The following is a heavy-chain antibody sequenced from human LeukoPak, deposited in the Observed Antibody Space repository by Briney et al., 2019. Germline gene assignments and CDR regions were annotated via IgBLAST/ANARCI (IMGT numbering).Heavy chain of an antibody. D-gene: IGHD5-24*01. J-gene: IGHJ4*02. CDR1: GGSISSFDSS. Sequence: PSETLSLTCTVSGGSISSFDSSWSWIRQHPGKGLEWIGCVYYSGSTYFNPSLKSRVTISVDTSKNQFSLNLSSVTAADTAVYYCARGRDACKVGYWGQGTLVTVSS. CDR3: ARGRDACKVGY. V-gene: IGHV4-31*03. CDR2: VYYSGST.